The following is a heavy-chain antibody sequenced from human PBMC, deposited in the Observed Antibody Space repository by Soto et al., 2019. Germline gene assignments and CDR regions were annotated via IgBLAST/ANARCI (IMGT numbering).Heavy chain of an antibody. CDR1: GFTFSSYA. J-gene: IGHJ6*02. Sequence: EVQLLESGGGLVQPGGSLRLSCAASGFTFSSYAMSWVRQAPGKGLEWVSAISGSGGSTYYADSVKGRFTISRDNSKNTLYLQMNSLRAEDTAVYYCAKDSIQLPPYYYYYYGMDVWGQGTTVTVSS. CDR3: AKDSIQLPPYYYYYYGMDV. CDR2: ISGSGGST. V-gene: IGHV3-23*01. D-gene: IGHD5-18*01.